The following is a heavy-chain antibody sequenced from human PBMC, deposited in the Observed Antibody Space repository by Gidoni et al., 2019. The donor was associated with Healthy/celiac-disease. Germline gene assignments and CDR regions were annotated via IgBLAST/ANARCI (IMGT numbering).Heavy chain of an antibody. CDR1: GFTFDDYA. J-gene: IGHJ4*02. D-gene: IGHD4-17*01. V-gene: IGHV3-9*01. CDR2: MSWNSGSI. CDR3: AKDAGGDGDYGY. Sequence: EVQLVESGGGLVQPGRSLRLSCSASGFTFDDYARHWVRQAPGKGLEWVSGMSWNSGSIGYADSVKGRFTISRDNAKNSLYLQMNSLRAEDTALYYCAKDAGGDGDYGYWGQGTLVTVSS.